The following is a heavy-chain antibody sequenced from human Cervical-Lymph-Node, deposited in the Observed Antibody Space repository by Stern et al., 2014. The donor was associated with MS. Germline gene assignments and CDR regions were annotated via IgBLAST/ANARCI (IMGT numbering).Heavy chain of an antibody. V-gene: IGHV3-33*01. CDR2: IWYDGSNK. D-gene: IGHD4-17*01. CDR3: ARENGDYAFDY. Sequence: MQLVESGGGVVQPGRSLRLSCAASGFTFSSYGMHWVRQATGKGLEWVAVIWYDGSNKYYADSVKGRFTISRDNSKNTLYLQMNSLRAEDTAVYYCARENGDYAFDYWGQGTLVTVSS. CDR1: GFTFSSYG. J-gene: IGHJ4*02.